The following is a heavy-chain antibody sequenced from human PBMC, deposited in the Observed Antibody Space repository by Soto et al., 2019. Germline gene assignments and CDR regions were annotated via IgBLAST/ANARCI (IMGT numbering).Heavy chain of an antibody. Sequence: GGSLRLSCTASGFIFSNYYMSWIRQAPGKGLEWVSSISSRDPSIYYADSVKGRFTIFRDNAKNSLFLHMSDLRTADTAVYYCSRVSATGGHVNGDDYFDHRRVGTLITVSS. J-gene: IGHJ4*02. CDR3: SRVSATGGHVNGDDYFDH. D-gene: IGHD1-1*01. CDR2: ISSRDPSI. V-gene: IGHV3-11*01. CDR1: GFIFSNYY.